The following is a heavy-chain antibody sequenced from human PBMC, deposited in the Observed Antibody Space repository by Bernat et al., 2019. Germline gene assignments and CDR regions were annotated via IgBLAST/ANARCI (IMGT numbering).Heavy chain of an antibody. CDR3: ARDKSWVSGYDLGYYYGMDV. V-gene: IGHV3-48*01. D-gene: IGHD5-12*01. CDR2: ISSSSSTI. Sequence: EVQLVESGGGLVQPGGSLRLSCAASGFTFSSYSMNWVRQAPGKGLEWVSYISSSSSTIYYADSVKGRFTISRDNAKNSLYLQMNSLRAEDTAVYYCARDKSWVSGYDLGYYYGMDVWGQGTTVTVSS. CDR1: GFTFSSYS. J-gene: IGHJ6*02.